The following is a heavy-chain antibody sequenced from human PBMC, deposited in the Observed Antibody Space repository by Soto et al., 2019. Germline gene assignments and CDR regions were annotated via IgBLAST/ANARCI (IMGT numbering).Heavy chain of an antibody. CDR3: ATDMPRGGSGWYGYYYYGMDV. CDR2: IWYDGSNK. D-gene: IGHD6-19*01. Sequence: GGSLRLSCAASGFTFSSYGMHWVRQAPGKGLEWVAVIWYDGSNKYYADSVKGRFTISRDNSKNTLYLQMNSLRAEDTAVYYCATDMPRGGSGWYGYYYYGMDVWGQGTTVTVSS. CDR1: GFTFSSYG. J-gene: IGHJ6*02. V-gene: IGHV3-33*01.